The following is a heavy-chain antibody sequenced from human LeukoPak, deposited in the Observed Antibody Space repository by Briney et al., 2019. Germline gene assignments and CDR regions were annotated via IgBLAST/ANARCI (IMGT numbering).Heavy chain of an antibody. CDR3: AKYGHYYDSSGYRGAFDY. CDR1: GFTFSSYG. J-gene: IGHJ4*02. V-gene: IGHV3-30*18. D-gene: IGHD3-22*01. Sequence: GGSLRLSCAASGFTFSSYGMHWVRQAPGKGLEWVAVISYDGSNKYYADSVKGRFTISRDNSKNTLYLQMNSLRAEDTAVYYCAKYGHYYDSSGYRGAFDYWGQGTLVTVSS. CDR2: ISYDGSNK.